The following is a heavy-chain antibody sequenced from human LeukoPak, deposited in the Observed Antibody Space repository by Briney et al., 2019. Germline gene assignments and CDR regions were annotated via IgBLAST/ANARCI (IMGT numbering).Heavy chain of an antibody. CDR2: ITASGTDT. J-gene: IGHJ4*02. Sequence: GGSLRLSCTASGFSVSTYPMAWVRQAPGKGLQWVSTITASGTDTFYADSVKGRFTISRDNSKNTLSLQMNSLRAEDTALYYCARDTGSGPLDWGQGTLVTVSS. D-gene: IGHD6-19*01. V-gene: IGHV3-23*01. CDR1: GFSVSTYP. CDR3: ARDTGSGPLD.